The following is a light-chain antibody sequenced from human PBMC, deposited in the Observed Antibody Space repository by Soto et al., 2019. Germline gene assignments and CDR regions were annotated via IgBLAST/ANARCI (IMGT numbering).Light chain of an antibody. CDR1: SSDVGGYNS. CDR3: SSYSTGGFYV. Sequence: QSVLTQPASVSGSPGQSIAISCTGTSSDVGGYNSASWYQQHPGKAPKLLIYDVSNRPSGVSNRFSGSKSGNTASLTIPGLQAEDEVDYYCSSYSTGGFYVFGQGTKFTVL. V-gene: IGLV2-14*03. J-gene: IGLJ1*01. CDR2: DVS.